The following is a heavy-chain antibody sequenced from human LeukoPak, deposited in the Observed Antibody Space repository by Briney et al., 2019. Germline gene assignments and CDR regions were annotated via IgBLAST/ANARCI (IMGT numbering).Heavy chain of an antibody. CDR1: RGTFSSYS. V-gene: IGHV1-69*13. CDR3: ARDPLGAVAQKPSYYFDY. D-gene: IGHD4-23*01. J-gene: IGHJ4*02. CDR2: IIPIFGTT. Sequence: EASVKVSCKASRGTFSSYSINWVRQAPGQGLEWMGGIIPIFGTTNYAQKFQGRVTITADESTSTAHMELSSLRSEDTAVYYCARDPLGAVAQKPSYYFDYWGQGTLVTVSS.